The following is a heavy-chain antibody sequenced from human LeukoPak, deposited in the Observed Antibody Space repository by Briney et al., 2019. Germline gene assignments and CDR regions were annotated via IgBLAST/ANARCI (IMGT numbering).Heavy chain of an antibody. Sequence: GGSLRLSCEASGFTFSDYHMSWIRQAPGKGLEWVSYISTAGGSKNYVDSVKGRFTISRDNAKNSLYLQMNSLRAEDTAIYFCARVGPWVYYFDNWGQGTLVTVSS. CDR3: ARVGPWVYYFDN. CDR2: ISTAGGSK. D-gene: IGHD1-26*01. J-gene: IGHJ4*02. V-gene: IGHV3-11*01. CDR1: GFTFSDYH.